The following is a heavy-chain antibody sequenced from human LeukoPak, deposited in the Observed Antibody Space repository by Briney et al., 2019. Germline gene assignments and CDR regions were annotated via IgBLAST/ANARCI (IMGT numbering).Heavy chain of an antibody. V-gene: IGHV1-46*01. CDR2: INPSGGST. CDR1: GYTFTGYY. D-gene: IGHD5-12*01. Sequence: GASVKVSCKASGYTFTGYYMHWVRQAPGQGLEWMGIINPSGGSTSYAQKFQGRVTMTRGMSTSTVYMELSSLRSEDTAVYYCARDPGYSGYDVRSGYFDYWGQGTLVTVSS. CDR3: ARDPGYSGYDVRSGYFDY. J-gene: IGHJ4*02.